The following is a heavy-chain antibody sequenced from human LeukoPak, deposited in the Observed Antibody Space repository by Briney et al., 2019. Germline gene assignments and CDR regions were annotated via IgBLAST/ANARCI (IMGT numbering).Heavy chain of an antibody. V-gene: IGHV1-2*02. J-gene: IGHJ4*02. Sequence: ASVKVSCKASGYTFTGYYMRWVRQAPGQGLEWMGWINPNSGGTNYAQKFQGRVTMTRDTSISTAYMELSRLRSDDTAVYYCARGGSSSWYSSGSYWGQGTLVTVSS. D-gene: IGHD6-13*01. CDR1: GYTFTGYY. CDR3: ARGGSSSWYSSGSY. CDR2: INPNSGGT.